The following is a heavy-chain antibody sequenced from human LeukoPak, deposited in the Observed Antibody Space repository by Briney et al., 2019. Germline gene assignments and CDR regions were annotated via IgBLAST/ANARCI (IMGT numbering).Heavy chain of an antibody. V-gene: IGHV3-21*01. D-gene: IGHD2/OR15-2a*01. CDR3: TRDQRVIPDAFDF. CDR2: ISSSSGYI. CDR1: GFSFSSYA. J-gene: IGHJ3*01. Sequence: GGSLRLSCAASGFSFSSYAMSWVRQAPGKGLEWVSSISSSSGYIYYADSVRGRFTISRDNTETSVFLHLNSLRAEDTAVYYCTRDQRVIPDAFDFWGRGTMVTVSS.